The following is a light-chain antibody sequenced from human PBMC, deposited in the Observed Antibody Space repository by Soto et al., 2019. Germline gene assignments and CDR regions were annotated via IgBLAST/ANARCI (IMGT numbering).Light chain of an antibody. J-gene: IGLJ2*01. CDR1: SSDIGGYNY. Sequence: QSVLTQPASVSGSPGQSITISCTGTSSDIGGYNYVSWYQQHPGKAPKLIIYEVSNRPSGVSNRFSGSKSGNTASLTISGLQAEDESDYYCSSYTSLSSVVFGGGTKLTVL. CDR2: EVS. CDR3: SSYTSLSSVV. V-gene: IGLV2-14*01.